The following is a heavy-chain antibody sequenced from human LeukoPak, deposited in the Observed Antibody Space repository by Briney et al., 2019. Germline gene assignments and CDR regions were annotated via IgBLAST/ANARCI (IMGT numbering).Heavy chain of an antibody. D-gene: IGHD3-10*01. CDR2: IKQDGSEK. CDR3: ARPHYYGSGSHIPLNWFDP. J-gene: IGHJ5*02. Sequence: GGSLRLSCAASGFTFSSYWMGWVRQAPGEGLEWVANIKQDGSEKYYLDSVKDRFTISRDNAKNSLCLQMNSLRAEDTAVYYCARPHYYGSGSHIPLNWFDPWGQGTPVTVSS. CDR1: GFTFSSYW. V-gene: IGHV3-7*01.